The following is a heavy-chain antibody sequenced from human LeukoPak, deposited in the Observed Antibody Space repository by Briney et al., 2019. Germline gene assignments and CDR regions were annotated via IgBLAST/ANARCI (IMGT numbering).Heavy chain of an antibody. V-gene: IGHV3-23*01. CDR1: GFTFSSYS. J-gene: IGHJ4*02. CDR2: ITDSGETT. D-gene: IGHD3-16*02. CDR3: VKDGDYVRGSYRIIPSYFDW. Sequence: GGSLRLSCAASGFTFSSYSMNWVRQAPGKGLEWVSSITDSGETTFYAGSVKGRFTISRDNSRSTLFLRMNSLRVEDTAVYYCVKDGDYVRGSYRIIPSYFDWWGQGTLVTVSS.